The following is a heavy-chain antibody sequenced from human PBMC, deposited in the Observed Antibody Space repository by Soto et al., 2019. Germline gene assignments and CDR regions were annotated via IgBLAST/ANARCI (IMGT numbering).Heavy chain of an antibody. CDR3: ARSDNRNSLYGVDV. V-gene: IGHV4-34*01. D-gene: IGHD1-7*01. CDR2: INHRGSS. CDR1: GGSLSGYY. Sequence: SETLSLTCAVNGGSLSGYYWSWIRQSPGKGLEWIGEINHRGSSGYNPSLKSRVTISIDASKNHVTLELTSVTAADTAVYYCARSDNRNSLYGVDVWGQGPAVTVSS. J-gene: IGHJ6*02.